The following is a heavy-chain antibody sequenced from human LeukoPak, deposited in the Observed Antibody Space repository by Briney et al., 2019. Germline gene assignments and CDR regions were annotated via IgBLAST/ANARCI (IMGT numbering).Heavy chain of an antibody. CDR2: IKQDGSEK. CDR3: ARDPGSGYEEHFDY. Sequence: GGSLRLSCAASGFTFSSYWMSWVRQAPGKGLEWVANIKQDGSEKYYVDSVKGRFTTSRDNAKNSLYLQMNSLRADDTAVYYCARDPGSGYEEHFDYWGQGTLVTASS. D-gene: IGHD5-12*01. J-gene: IGHJ4*02. CDR1: GFTFSSYW. V-gene: IGHV3-7*01.